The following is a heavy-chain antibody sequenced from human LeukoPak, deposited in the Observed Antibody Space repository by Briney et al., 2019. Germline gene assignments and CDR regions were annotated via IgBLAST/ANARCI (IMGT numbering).Heavy chain of an antibody. J-gene: IGHJ6*02. V-gene: IGHV4-59*01. CDR1: GGSISSYY. CDR3: ARGGREDYYGSGSYYSHGMDV. Sequence: SETLSLTCTVSGGSISSYYWSWIRQPPGKGLEWIGYIYYSGSTDYNPSLKSRVTISVDTSKNQFSLKLSSVTAADTAVYYCARGGREDYYGSGSYYSHGMDVWGQGTTVTVSS. D-gene: IGHD3-10*01. CDR2: IYYSGST.